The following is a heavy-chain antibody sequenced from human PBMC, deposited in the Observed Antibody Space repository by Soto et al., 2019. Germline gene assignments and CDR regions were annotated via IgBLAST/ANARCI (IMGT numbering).Heavy chain of an antibody. CDR3: VRGRSLSGY. CDR2: IKEDGSEK. J-gene: IGHJ4*02. V-gene: IGHV3-7*04. D-gene: IGHD3-16*01. CDR1: GFTLSDNW. Sequence: EVQLVESGGDLVQPGGSLRLSCTASGFTLSDNWMTWVRQAPGKGLEWVAHIKEDGSEKNYVDSVKGRFTISRDNAKNALLLQMNGLRVEDTAVYYCVRGRSLSGYWGQGTLVTVSS.